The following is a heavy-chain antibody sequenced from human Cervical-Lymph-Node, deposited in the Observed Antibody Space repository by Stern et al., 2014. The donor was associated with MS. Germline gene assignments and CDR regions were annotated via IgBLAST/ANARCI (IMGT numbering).Heavy chain of an antibody. J-gene: IGHJ4*02. D-gene: IGHD6-13*01. CDR1: GFTFSGYS. V-gene: IGHV3-30*04. Sequence: VQLLESGGGVVQPGRSLRLSCAASGFTFSGYSMHWVRQAPGTGLEWMALISFDGTNIYYADSVKGRFTVSRDNSINAVYLHMDSLRLEDTAVYYCARETAASFDYWGQGTLVTVSS. CDR2: ISFDGTNI. CDR3: ARETAASFDY.